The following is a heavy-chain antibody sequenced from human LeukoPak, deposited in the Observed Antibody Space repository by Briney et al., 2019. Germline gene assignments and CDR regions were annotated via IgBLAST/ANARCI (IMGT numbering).Heavy chain of an antibody. CDR1: GYTFTGYY. CDR3: ARDQPSPIFRCTNGVCYDGLFGY. CDR2: INPNSGGT. V-gene: IGHV1-2*02. D-gene: IGHD2-8*01. Sequence: GASVKVSCKASGYTFTGYYMHWVRQAPGQGLEWMGWINPNSGGTNYAQKFQGRVTMTRDTSISTAYMELSRLRSDDTAVYYCARDQPSPIFRCTNGVCYDGLFGYWGQGTLVTVSS. J-gene: IGHJ4*02.